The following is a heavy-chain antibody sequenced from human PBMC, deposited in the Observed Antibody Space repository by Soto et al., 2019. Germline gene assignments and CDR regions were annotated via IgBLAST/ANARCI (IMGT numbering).Heavy chain of an antibody. D-gene: IGHD6-6*01. Sequence: QVQLVQSGAEVRNPGASVKVSCKTSGYTFFSYGISWVRQAPGQRLEWVGWVSAYNGNTWYRRELQHRVTLTRDTSPSTAHMQLLSLRSYDTAVDYCARDVGEYISSMDYWGQGTLVTVSS. V-gene: IGHV1-18*01. CDR1: GYTFFSYG. J-gene: IGHJ4*02. CDR2: VSAYNGNT. CDR3: ARDVGEYISSMDY.